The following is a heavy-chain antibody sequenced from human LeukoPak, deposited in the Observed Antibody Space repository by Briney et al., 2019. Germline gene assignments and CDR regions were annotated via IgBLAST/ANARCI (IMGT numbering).Heavy chain of an antibody. CDR2: INPDSGGT. CDR1: GYTFTSYD. CDR3: ARSPASGDYYYYGMDV. D-gene: IGHD4-17*01. V-gene: IGHV1-2*02. J-gene: IGHJ6*02. Sequence: ASVKVSCKASGYTFTSYDINWVRQAPGQGLEWMGWINPDSGGTNYAQKFQGRVTKTRDTSISTAYMELSRLRSDDTAVYYCARSPASGDYYYYGMDVWGQGTTVTVSS.